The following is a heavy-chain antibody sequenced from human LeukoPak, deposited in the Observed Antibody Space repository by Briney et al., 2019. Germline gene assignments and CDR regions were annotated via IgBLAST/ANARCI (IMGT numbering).Heavy chain of an antibody. CDR3: ARDKGIPGRADY. CDR1: GFTFSSYS. J-gene: IGHJ4*02. D-gene: IGHD1-20*01. CDR2: ISSSSSYI. Sequence: PGGSLRLSXAASGFTFSSYSMNWVRQAPGKGLEWVSSISSSSSYIYYADSVKGRFTISRDNAKNSLYLQMNSLRAEDTAVYYCARDKGIPGRADYWGQGTLVTVSS. V-gene: IGHV3-21*01.